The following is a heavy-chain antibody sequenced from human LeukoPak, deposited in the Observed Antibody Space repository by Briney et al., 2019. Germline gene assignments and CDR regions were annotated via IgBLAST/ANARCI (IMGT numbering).Heavy chain of an antibody. CDR2: INSDGSSA. J-gene: IGHJ4*02. D-gene: IGHD6-19*01. V-gene: IGHV3-74*01. Sequence: GSLRLSCAASGFPFSTYWMRWVRQAPGKGLLWVSRINSDGSSATYADSVKGRFNISRDNAKNTLYLQMNSLRAEDTAVYYCARPAVAGGAFDYWGQGTLVTVSS. CDR3: ARPAVAGGAFDY. CDR1: GFPFSTYW.